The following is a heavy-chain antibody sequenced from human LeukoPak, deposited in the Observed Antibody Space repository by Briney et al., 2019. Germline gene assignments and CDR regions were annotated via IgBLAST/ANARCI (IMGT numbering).Heavy chain of an antibody. V-gene: IGHV4-34*01. CDR2: INHSGST. CDR3: ARARVYYDSSGHRYGMDV. D-gene: IGHD3-22*01. J-gene: IGHJ6*02. CDR1: GGSFSGYY. Sequence: SETLSLTCAVYGGSFSGYYWSWIRQPPGKGLEWIGEINHSGSTNYNPSLKSRVTISVGTSKNQFSLKLSSVTAADTAVYYCARARVYYDSSGHRYGMDVWGQGTTVTVSS.